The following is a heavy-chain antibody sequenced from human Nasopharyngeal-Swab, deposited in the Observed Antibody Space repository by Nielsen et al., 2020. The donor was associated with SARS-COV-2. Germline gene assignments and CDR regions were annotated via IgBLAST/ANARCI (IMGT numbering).Heavy chain of an antibody. CDR1: GFGFSAFA. Sequence: GESLKISCAASGFGFSAFAMSWVRQAPGKGLEWVSAISGSGGSTYYADSVKGRFTISRDNSKNTLYLQMNSLRAEDTAVYYCAKDTALYLAFDIWGQGTMVTVS. CDR2: ISGSGGST. D-gene: IGHD3-9*01. V-gene: IGHV3-23*01. CDR3: AKDTALYLAFDI. J-gene: IGHJ3*02.